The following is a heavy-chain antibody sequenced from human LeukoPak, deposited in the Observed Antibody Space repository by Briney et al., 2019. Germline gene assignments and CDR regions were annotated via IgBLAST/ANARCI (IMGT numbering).Heavy chain of an antibody. D-gene: IGHD3-10*01. V-gene: IGHV1-69*05. CDR1: GYTFTSYD. Sequence: SVKVSCKASGYTFTSYDINWVRQAPGQGLEWMGRIIPIFGTANYAQKFQGRVTITTDESTSTAYMELSSLRSEDTAVYYCASQSGDYFDYWGQGTLVTVSS. J-gene: IGHJ4*02. CDR3: ASQSGDYFDY. CDR2: IIPIFGTA.